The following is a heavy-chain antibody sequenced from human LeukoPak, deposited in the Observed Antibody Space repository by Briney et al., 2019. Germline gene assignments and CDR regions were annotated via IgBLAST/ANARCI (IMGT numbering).Heavy chain of an antibody. J-gene: IGHJ4*02. CDR2: IYTSGST. V-gene: IGHV4-4*07. CDR3: ARDGPVLLWFGELEYYFDY. D-gene: IGHD3-10*01. Sequence: PSETLSLTCTVSGGSISSYYRSWIRQPAGKGLEWIGRIYTSGSTNYNPSLKSRVTMSVDTSKNQFSLKLSSVTAADTAVYYCARDGPVLLWFGELEYYFDYWGQGTLVTVSS. CDR1: GGSISSYY.